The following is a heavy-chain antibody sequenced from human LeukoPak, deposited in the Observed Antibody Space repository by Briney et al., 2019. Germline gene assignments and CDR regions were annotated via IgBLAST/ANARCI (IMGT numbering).Heavy chain of an antibody. CDR1: GFTFSTSS. V-gene: IGHV3-23*01. J-gene: IGHJ4*02. D-gene: IGHD2-15*01. CDR3: AKRYCSGGSCYHRYFDY. CDR2: FSGSSGRT. Sequence: GGSLRLSCAASGFTFSTSSMSWVRQAPGRGLEWVSLFSGSSGRTYYADSVKGRFTISRDNSKNTLYLLMNSLRAEDTAIYYCAKRYCSGGSCYHRYFDYWGQGTLVTVSS.